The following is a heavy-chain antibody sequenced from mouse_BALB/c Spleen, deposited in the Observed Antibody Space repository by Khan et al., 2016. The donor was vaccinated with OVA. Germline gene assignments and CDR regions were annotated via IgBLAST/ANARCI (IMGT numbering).Heavy chain of an antibody. CDR2: ISYSGVT. J-gene: IGHJ2*01. D-gene: IGHD1-1*01. CDR1: GYSITSGYV. V-gene: IGHV3-2*02. Sequence: VQLKQSGPGLVKPSQSLSLTCTVTGYSITSGYVWNWIRQSPGNKLEWMGYISYSGVTSYTPSFKSRTSITRDTSKNQFFLQLNSVTTEDTATYYCARGNYYGYYFDYWGQGTTLTVSS. CDR3: ARGNYYGYYFDY.